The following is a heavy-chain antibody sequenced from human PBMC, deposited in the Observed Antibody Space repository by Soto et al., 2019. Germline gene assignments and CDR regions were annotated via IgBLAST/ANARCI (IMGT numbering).Heavy chain of an antibody. CDR1: GFTFSSYW. CDR2: IKRDGSEK. V-gene: IGHV3-7*03. J-gene: IGHJ4*02. D-gene: IGHD4-17*01. Sequence: VQLVESGGGLVQPGGSLRLSCAASGFTFSSYWMNWVRQAPGKGLEWVANIKRDGSEKYYVDSVEGRFTISRDNAKNSLYLQMNSLRVEDTAVYYCAREWRTNYGDYGNLDYWGQGTLVTVSS. CDR3: AREWRTNYGDYGNLDY.